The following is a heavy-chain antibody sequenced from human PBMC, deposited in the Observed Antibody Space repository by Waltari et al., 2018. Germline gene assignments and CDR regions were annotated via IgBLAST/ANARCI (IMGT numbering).Heavy chain of an antibody. J-gene: IGHJ3*02. CDR1: GSTSSYYT. CDR2: ITSDGTHT. CDR3: ARDRRPTLILGSGAFDI. Sequence: EVQLVESGGGLVRPGGCLRLSCAASGSTSSYYTMTWVRQAPGKGPEWISFITSDGTHTTYADSVRGRFTISRDNAKNSLFLQINSLRADDTAVYYCARDRRPTLILGSGAFDIWGQGIKVNVSS. V-gene: IGHV3-21*01. D-gene: IGHD3-22*01.